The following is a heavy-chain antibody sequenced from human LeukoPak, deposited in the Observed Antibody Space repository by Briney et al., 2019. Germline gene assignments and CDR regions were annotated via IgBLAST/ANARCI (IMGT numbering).Heavy chain of an antibody. CDR1: GFTFSSYW. D-gene: IGHD2-15*01. V-gene: IGHV3-7*01. J-gene: IGHJ6*03. Sequence: QSGGSLRLSCAASGFTFSSYWMSWVRQAPGKGLEWVANIKQDGSEKYYVDSVKGRFTISRDNAKNSLYLQMNSLRAEDTAVYYCARAADCSGGSCYLYYYYYYMDVWGKGTTVTVSS. CDR3: ARAADCSGGSCYLYYYYYYMDV. CDR2: IKQDGSEK.